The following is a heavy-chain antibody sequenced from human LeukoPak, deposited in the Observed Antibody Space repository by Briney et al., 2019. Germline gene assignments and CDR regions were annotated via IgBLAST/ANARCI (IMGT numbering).Heavy chain of an antibody. CDR1: GGSFSGYY. Sequence: SETLSLTCAAYGGSFSGYYWSWIRQPPGKGLEWIGEINHSGSTNYNPSLKSRVTISVDTSKNQFSLKLSSVTAADTAVYYCARERSSSSRSNWFDPWGQGTLVTVSS. CDR3: ARERSSSSRSNWFDP. V-gene: IGHV4-34*01. CDR2: INHSGST. D-gene: IGHD6-6*01. J-gene: IGHJ5*02.